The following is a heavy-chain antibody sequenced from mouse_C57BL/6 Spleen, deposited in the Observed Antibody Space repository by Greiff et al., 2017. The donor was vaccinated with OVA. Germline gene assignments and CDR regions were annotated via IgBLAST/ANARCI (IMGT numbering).Heavy chain of an antibody. D-gene: IGHD1-1*01. V-gene: IGHV1-80*01. Sequence: QVQLQQSGAELVKPGASVKISCKASGYAFSSYWMNWVKQRPGKGLEWIGKIYPGDGDTNYNGKFKGKATLTADKSSSTAYMQLSSLTSEDSAVDFCARRWDGSSPFDYWGQGTTLTVSS. CDR1: GYAFSSYW. CDR3: ARRWDGSSPFDY. CDR2: IYPGDGDT. J-gene: IGHJ2*01.